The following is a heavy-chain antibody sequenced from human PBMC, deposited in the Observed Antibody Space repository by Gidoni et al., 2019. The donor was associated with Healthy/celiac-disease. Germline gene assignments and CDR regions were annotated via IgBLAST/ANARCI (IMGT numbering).Heavy chain of an antibody. D-gene: IGHD4-17*01. CDR3: ARAVYGDYPNWFDP. V-gene: IGHV4-31*02. Sequence: KWIGYIYYSGSTYYNPSLKSRVTISVDTSKNQFSLKLSSVTAADTAVYYCARAVYGDYPNWFDPWGQGTLVTVSS. CDR2: IYYSGST. J-gene: IGHJ5*02.